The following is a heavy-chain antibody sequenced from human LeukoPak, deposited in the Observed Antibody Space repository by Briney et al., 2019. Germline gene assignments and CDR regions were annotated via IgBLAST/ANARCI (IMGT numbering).Heavy chain of an antibody. Sequence: GGSLRLSCAASGFTSSSYSMNWVRQAPGKGLEWVSSISSSSSYIYYADSVKGRFTISRDNAKNSLYLQMNSLRAEDTAVYYCASSGARYCSSTSCYTAKVRNYYYYYGMDVWGQGTTVTVSS. CDR1: GFTSSSYS. D-gene: IGHD2-2*02. V-gene: IGHV3-21*01. CDR2: ISSSSSYI. CDR3: ASSGARYCSSTSCYTAKVRNYYYYYGMDV. J-gene: IGHJ6*02.